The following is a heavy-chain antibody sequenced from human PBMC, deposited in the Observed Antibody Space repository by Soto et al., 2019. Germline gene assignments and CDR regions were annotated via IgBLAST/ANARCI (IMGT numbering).Heavy chain of an antibody. CDR2: INHSGGT. Sequence: LXLTCAGYCGYFRVYHLSCIPQPPGKGLEWIGQINHSGGTNYNPSLKSRVTISIDTSKNQFSLKLSSVTAADTAVYYCARGLHQLPPGGYWGQGTLVTVSS. V-gene: IGHV4-34*01. CDR1: CGYFRVYH. D-gene: IGHD2-2*01. J-gene: IGHJ4*02. CDR3: ARGLHQLPPGGY.